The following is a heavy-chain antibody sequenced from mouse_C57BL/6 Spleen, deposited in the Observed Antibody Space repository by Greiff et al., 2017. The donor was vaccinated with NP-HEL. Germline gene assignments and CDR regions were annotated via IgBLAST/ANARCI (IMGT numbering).Heavy chain of an antibody. J-gene: IGHJ2*01. Sequence: QVQLQQSGAELVMPGASVKLSCKASGYTFTSYWMHWVKQRPGQGLEWIGEIDPSDSYTNYNQKFKGKSTLTVDKSSSTAYMQLSSLTSEDSAVYYCARRNSLYYFDYWGQGTTLTVSS. V-gene: IGHV1-69*01. CDR1: GYTFTSYW. CDR3: ARRNSLYYFDY. CDR2: IDPSDSYT.